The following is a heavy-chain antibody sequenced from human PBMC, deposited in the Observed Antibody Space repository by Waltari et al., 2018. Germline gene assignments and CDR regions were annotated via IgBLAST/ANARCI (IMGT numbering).Heavy chain of an antibody. CDR3: SKWNSLLGTYFDF. D-gene: IGHD3-16*01. CDR1: GFSFGDYA. V-gene: IGHV3-49*04. Sequence: EVQLVESGGGLVQPGRSLRLSCRSPGFSFGDYAMTWVRQAPGKGLEWVCFIKSGTYGGTREYSASVRDRFSISRDDSNSIAYLQMDSLQIEDTAVYYCSKWNSLLGTYFDFWGQGTLVTVSS. CDR2: IKSGTYGGTR. J-gene: IGHJ4*02.